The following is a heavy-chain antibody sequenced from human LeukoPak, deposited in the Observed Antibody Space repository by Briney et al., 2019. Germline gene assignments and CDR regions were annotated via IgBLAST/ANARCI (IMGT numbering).Heavy chain of an antibody. D-gene: IGHD3-10*01. J-gene: IGHJ5*02. CDR1: GGSISTSNYY. Sequence: SETLSLTCTVSGGSISTSNYYWGWIRQPPGKGLEWIGNIFYSGSTYYSPSLRSRVTISLDTSRNQFSLKLNSVTAADTAVYYCARPGGSGSYLNWFDPWGQGTLVTVSS. CDR2: IFYSGST. V-gene: IGHV4-39*07. CDR3: ARPGGSGSYLNWFDP.